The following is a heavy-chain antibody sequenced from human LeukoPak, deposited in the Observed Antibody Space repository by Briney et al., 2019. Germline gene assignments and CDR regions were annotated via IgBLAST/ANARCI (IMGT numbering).Heavy chain of an antibody. V-gene: IGHV3-23*01. CDR3: AREGAAAGNFDY. CDR1: GFTFSSYA. CDR2: ISGSGDST. Sequence: GGSLRLSCAASGFTFSSYAMSWVRQAPGKGLEWVSAISGSGDSTYYADSVKGRFTISRDNSKNTLYLQMNSLRAEDTAVYYCAREGAAAGNFDYWGQGTLVTVSS. D-gene: IGHD6-13*01. J-gene: IGHJ4*02.